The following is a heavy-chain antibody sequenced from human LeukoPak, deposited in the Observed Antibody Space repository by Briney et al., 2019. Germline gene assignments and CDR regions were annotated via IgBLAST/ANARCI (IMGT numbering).Heavy chain of an antibody. J-gene: IGHJ3*02. D-gene: IGHD4-17*01. CDR3: ARRVHGEGAFDI. Sequence: SETLSLTCTVSGGSISGFYWNWIRQPPGKGLEWIGYVYYSGNTNYNPSLKSRVTISLDTSKNQFSLKLRSVTAADTAVYYCARRVHGEGAFDIWGQGTMVTVSS. CDR2: VYYSGNT. V-gene: IGHV4-59*01. CDR1: GGSISGFY.